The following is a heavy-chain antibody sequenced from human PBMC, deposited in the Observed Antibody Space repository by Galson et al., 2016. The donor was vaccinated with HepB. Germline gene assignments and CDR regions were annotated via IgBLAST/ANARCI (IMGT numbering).Heavy chain of an antibody. D-gene: IGHD3-16*02. Sequence: SLRLSCAASGFTFNTYNMNWVRQTPGKGLELVSSITSSSSYIYYTDSVKGRFTISRDNAKNSLYLKMNSLRAEDTAIYYCAKDRGDYIWGTYRYTLDAFDVWGQGTMVAVSS. V-gene: IGHV3-21*01. J-gene: IGHJ3*01. CDR1: GFTFNTYN. CDR3: AKDRGDYIWGTYRYTLDAFDV. CDR2: ITSSSSYI.